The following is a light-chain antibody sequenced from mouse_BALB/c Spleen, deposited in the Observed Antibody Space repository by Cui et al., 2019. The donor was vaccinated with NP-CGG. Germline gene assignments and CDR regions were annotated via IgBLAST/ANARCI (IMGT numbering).Light chain of an antibody. CDR2: GTN. CDR3: ALWYSNHWV. V-gene: IGLV1*01. CDR1: TGAVTSSSY. Sequence: QAVVTQESALTTSPGETVTLTCRSSTGAVTSSSYANWVQEKPDHLFTGLIGGTNNRAPGVPARFSGSLIGYKAALTITGAQTEDEAIYFCALWYSNHWVFGGGTKLTVL. J-gene: IGLJ1*01.